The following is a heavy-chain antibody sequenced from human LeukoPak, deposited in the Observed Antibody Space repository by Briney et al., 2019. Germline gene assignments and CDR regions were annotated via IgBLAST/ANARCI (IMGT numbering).Heavy chain of an antibody. CDR3: TKLEWEQDYFDY. CDR1: GFTFSDHA. D-gene: IGHD1-26*01. J-gene: IGHJ4*02. V-gene: IGHV3-23*01. CDR2: ISGSGGST. Sequence: PGGSLRLSCTASGFTFSDHAMHWVRQAPGKGLEWVSAISGSGGSTYYADSVKGRFTISRDNSKNTLYLQMNSLRAEDTAVYYCTKLEWEQDYFDYWGQGTLVTVSS.